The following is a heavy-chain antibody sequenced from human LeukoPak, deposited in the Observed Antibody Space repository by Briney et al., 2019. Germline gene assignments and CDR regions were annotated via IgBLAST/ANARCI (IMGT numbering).Heavy chain of an antibody. D-gene: IGHD6-13*01. J-gene: IGHJ4*02. CDR2: INPNSGNT. CDR3: ARGSWYRDY. V-gene: IGHV1-8*01. Sequence: ASVTVSCTASGYPFTSYDINWVRQANGQGVEWIEMINPNSGNTGYEQKVQGRNTMTRNTAISTAYMELSSLRSEDTAVYYCARGSWYRDYWGQGTRVTVSS. CDR1: GYPFTSYD.